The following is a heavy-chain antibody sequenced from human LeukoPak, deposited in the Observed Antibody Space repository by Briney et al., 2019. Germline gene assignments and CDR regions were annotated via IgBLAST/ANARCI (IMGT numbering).Heavy chain of an antibody. J-gene: IGHJ4*02. V-gene: IGHV3-23*01. D-gene: IGHD6-19*01. Sequence: GGSLRLSCEASGFRFSSHAMSWVRQAPGKGLEWVSAISGSGSNTYYADSVKGRFTISRDNSENTLYLQMNSLRVEDTAVYYCAKGPLIEVAGATWDYWGQGTLVTVSS. CDR1: GFRFSSHA. CDR3: AKGPLIEVAGATWDY. CDR2: ISGSGSNT.